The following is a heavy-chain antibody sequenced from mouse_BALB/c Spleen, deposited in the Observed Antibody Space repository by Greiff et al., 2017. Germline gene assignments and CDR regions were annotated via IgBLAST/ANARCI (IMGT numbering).Heavy chain of an antibody. Sequence: EVQGVESGGGLVQPGGSRKLSCAASGFTFSSFGMHWVRQAPEKGLEWVAYISSGSSTIYYADTVKGRFTISRDNPKNTLFLQMTSLRSEDTAMYYCARLGDYAYYFDYWGQGTTLTVSS. CDR1: GFTFSSFG. V-gene: IGHV5-17*02. CDR3: ARLGDYAYYFDY. D-gene: IGHD2-4*01. CDR2: ISSGSSTI. J-gene: IGHJ2*01.